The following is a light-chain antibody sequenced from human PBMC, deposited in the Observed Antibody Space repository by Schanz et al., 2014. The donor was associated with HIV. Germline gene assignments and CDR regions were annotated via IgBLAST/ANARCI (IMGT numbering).Light chain of an antibody. CDR3: QQYGSPPWT. J-gene: IGKJ1*01. Sequence: EILLTQSPGTLSLSPGDRATLSCRASQSIKSNFLAWYQQTPGQAPRLLIYGASNRATGIPDRFSGSESGTDFTLTINRMEPEDYAVYYCQQYGSPPWTFGQGTKVEVK. V-gene: IGKV3-20*01. CDR1: QSIKSNF. CDR2: GAS.